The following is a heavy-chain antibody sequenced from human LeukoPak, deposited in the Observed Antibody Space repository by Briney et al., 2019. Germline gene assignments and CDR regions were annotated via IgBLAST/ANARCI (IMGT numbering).Heavy chain of an antibody. CDR2: INDDGSDT. V-gene: IGHV3-74*01. D-gene: IGHD2-15*01. CDR1: GFNFKLYW. Sequence: GGSLRLSCAASGFNFKLYWMHWVRQVPGKRPVWVSRINDDGSDTIYADSVRGRFTISRDDAKNTVYLQMNNLRAEDTAVYYCVRGGPSTWSWGQGTLVTVSS. CDR3: VRGGPSTWS. J-gene: IGHJ5*02.